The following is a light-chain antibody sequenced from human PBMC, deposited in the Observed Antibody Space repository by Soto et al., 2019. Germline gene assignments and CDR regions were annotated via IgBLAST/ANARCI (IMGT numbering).Light chain of an antibody. CDR3: CSFAVGAAVV. CDR2: EGT. CDR1: SSNVGTYDL. J-gene: IGLJ2*01. Sequence: QSALTQPASVSASPGQSITISCTGTSSNVGTYDLVSWYQHHPEKAPKLIIYEGTKRPSGISSRFSGSKSGNTASLTISGVQAEDDADYYCCSFAVGAAVVFGGGTKLTVL. V-gene: IGLV2-23*01.